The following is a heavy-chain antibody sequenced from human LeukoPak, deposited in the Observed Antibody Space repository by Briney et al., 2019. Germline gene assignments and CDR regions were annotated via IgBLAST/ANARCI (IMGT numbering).Heavy chain of an antibody. CDR2: ISYDGSNK. Sequence: GGSLRLSCAASGFTFSSYAMHWVRQAPGKGLEWVAVISYDGSNKYYADSVKGRFTISRDNSKNTLYLQMNSLRAEDTAVYYCATYSTKNAREFESWGQGTLVTVSS. J-gene: IGHJ5*01. D-gene: IGHD2/OR15-2a*01. V-gene: IGHV3-30-3*01. CDR1: GFTFSSYA. CDR3: ATYSTKNAREFES.